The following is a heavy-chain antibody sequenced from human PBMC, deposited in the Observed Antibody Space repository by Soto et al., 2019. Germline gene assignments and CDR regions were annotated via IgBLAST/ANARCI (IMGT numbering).Heavy chain of an antibody. CDR3: ARVGSSIATRPFDY. V-gene: IGHV4-30-4*01. J-gene: IGHJ4*02. CDR2: IYYSGST. CDR1: GGSISSGDYY. Sequence: QVQLQESGPGLVKPSQTLSLTCTVSGGSISSGDYYWSWIRQPPGKGLEWIGYIYYSGSTYYNPSLKSRVTISVYTXXNQFSLKLSSVTAADTAVYYCARVGSSIATRPFDYWGQGTLVTVSS. D-gene: IGHD6-6*01.